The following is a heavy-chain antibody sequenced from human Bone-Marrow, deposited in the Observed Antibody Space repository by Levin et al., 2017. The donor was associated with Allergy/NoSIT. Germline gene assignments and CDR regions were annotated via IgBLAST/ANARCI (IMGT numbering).Heavy chain of an antibody. CDR2: IYYSGST. V-gene: IGHV4-31*03. CDR3: ARVDQSKYYYGSGSYPSSFDF. Sequence: SQTLSLTCTVSGGPITSGGYYWSWVRQQPGKGLAWIGDIYYSGSTYYNPSLKSRLTISIDTSKNQFSLKLSPVTVADTAMYYCARVDQSKYYYGSGSYPSSFDFWGQGTLVTVSS. CDR1: GGPITSGGYY. J-gene: IGHJ4*02. D-gene: IGHD3-10*01.